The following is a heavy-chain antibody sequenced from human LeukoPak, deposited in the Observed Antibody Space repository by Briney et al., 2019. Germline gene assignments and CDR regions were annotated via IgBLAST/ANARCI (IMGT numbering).Heavy chain of an antibody. D-gene: IGHD6-19*01. CDR1: GYTLTELS. Sequence: ASVKVSCKVSGYTLTELSMHWVRQAPGKGLEWMGGFDPEDGETIYAQKFQGRVTMTEDTSTDTACMELSSLRSEDTAVYYCAAGTVAGTHFDLWGRGTLVTVSS. J-gene: IGHJ2*01. CDR3: AAGTVAGTHFDL. CDR2: FDPEDGET. V-gene: IGHV1-24*01.